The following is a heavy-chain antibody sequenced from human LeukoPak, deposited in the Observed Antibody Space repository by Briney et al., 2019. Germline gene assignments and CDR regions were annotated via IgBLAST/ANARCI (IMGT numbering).Heavy chain of an antibody. J-gene: IGHJ4*02. CDR1: GFTFSSYG. Sequence: GGSLRLSCAASGFTFSSYGMHWVRQAPGKGLEWVAFIRYDGSNKYYADSVKGRFTISRDNYKNTLYLQMKSLRVEDTVMYYCARDRSALRYFDWLSYWGQGTLVTVSS. D-gene: IGHD3-9*01. CDR3: ARDRSALRYFDWLSY. V-gene: IGHV3-30*02. CDR2: IRYDGSNK.